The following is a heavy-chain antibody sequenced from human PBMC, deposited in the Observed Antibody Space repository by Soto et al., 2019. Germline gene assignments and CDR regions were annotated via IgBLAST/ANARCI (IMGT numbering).Heavy chain of an antibody. V-gene: IGHV1-18*01. CDR3: ARGIAAAGKGWFDP. D-gene: IGHD6-13*01. Sequence: ASVKVSCKASGYTFTSYGISWVRQAPGQGLEWVGWISAYNGNTNYAQKLQGRVTMTTDTSTSTAYMELRSLRSDDTAVYYCARGIAAAGKGWFDPWGQGTLVTVSS. CDR2: ISAYNGNT. CDR1: GYTFTSYG. J-gene: IGHJ5*02.